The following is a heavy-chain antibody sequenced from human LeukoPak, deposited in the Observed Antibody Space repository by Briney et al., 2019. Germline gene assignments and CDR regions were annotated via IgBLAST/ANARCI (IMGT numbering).Heavy chain of an antibody. Sequence: GGSLRLSCAASGFTFSLYWMNWVRQAPGKGLEWISYISSSSSTIYYADSVKGRFTISRDNAKNSLFLQMSNLRAEDTAVYFCARGGGLDVWGQGATVTVSS. D-gene: IGHD3-16*01. V-gene: IGHV3-48*01. J-gene: IGHJ6*02. CDR1: GFTFSLYW. CDR3: ARGGGLDV. CDR2: ISSSSSTI.